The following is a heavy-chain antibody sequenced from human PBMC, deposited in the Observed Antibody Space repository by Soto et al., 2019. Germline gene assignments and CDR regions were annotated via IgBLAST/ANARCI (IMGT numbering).Heavy chain of an antibody. CDR3: AKDPHS. Sequence: GGSQSLSCTASGFTFSSHAMSWVRQAPGKGLEWVSGISGSAYSTYYADSVEGRFTISRDNSKSTLYLQINSLRADDTAVYYCAKDPHSWGQGTQVTVSS. V-gene: IGHV3-23*01. CDR2: ISGSAYST. CDR1: GFTFSSHA. J-gene: IGHJ4*02.